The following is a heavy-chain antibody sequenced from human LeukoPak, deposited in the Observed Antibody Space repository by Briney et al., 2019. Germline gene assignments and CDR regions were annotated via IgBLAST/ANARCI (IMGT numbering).Heavy chain of an antibody. J-gene: IGHJ5*02. Sequence: GESLRLSCAASGFTFTNYAMSWVRQAPGKGLEWVSGISGSGDRTYYADSVKGRFTTSRDDSTNSVYLQMTRLRAEDTAVYYCAKEDSSGWSNWFDPWGQGTLVTVSS. CDR2: ISGSGDRT. D-gene: IGHD6-19*01. CDR1: GFTFTNYA. V-gene: IGHV3-23*01. CDR3: AKEDSSGWSNWFDP.